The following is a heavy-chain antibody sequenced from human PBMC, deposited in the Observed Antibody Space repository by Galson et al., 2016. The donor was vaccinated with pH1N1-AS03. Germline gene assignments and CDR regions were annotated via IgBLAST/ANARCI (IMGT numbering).Heavy chain of an antibody. Sequence: TLSLTCAVSGGSMTSPDWWTWVRQPPGKGLEWIGEVHYSGTTSYNPPLNSRVTMSIDKSNNQLSLNLGSVTAADTAVYFCASAGYHTPGYHYWGQGALVTVSS. D-gene: IGHD3-16*02. V-gene: IGHV4-4*01. CDR2: VHYSGTT. CDR3: ASAGYHTPGYHY. CDR1: GGSMTSPDW. J-gene: IGHJ4*02.